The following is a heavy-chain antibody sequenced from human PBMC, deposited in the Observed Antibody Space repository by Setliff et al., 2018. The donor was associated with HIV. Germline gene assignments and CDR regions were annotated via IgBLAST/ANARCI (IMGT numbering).Heavy chain of an antibody. D-gene: IGHD1-26*01. CDR1: EYSFTNNW. CDR2: IYPGDSDI. CDR3: ARAGRGGGSYWTFDY. Sequence: GESLKISCKGSEYSFTNNWIGWVRQMPGKGLEWMGIIYPGDSDIRYSPSFQGQVTISADKAISTAYLQWSSLKASDTGMYYCARAGRGGGSYWTFDYWGQGTLVPSPQ. V-gene: IGHV5-51*01. J-gene: IGHJ4*02.